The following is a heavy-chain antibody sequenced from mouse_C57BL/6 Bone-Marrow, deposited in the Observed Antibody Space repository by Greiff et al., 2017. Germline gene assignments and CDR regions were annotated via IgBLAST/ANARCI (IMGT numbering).Heavy chain of an antibody. CDR2: IDPANGNT. J-gene: IGHJ3*01. V-gene: IGHV14-3*01. Sequence: VQLKESVAELVRPGASVKLSCTASGFNIKNTYMHWVKQRPEQGLEWIGRIDPANGNTKYAPTFPGKATITADTSSNTAYLQLSSLTSEDTTIYYCAREGKRNPAWFAYWGQGTLVTVSA. CDR3: AREGKRNPAWFAY. CDR1: GFNIKNTY. D-gene: IGHD6-1*01.